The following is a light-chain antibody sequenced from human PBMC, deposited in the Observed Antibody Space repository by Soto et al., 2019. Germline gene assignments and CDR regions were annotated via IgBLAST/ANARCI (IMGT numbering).Light chain of an antibody. CDR2: DAS. CDR3: QHYNSYFQT. CDR1: QSISSW. Sequence: DIQMTQSPCTLSASVGDRVTITCRASQSISSWLAWYQQKPGKAPKLLIYDASSLDSGVPSRFSGSGSGTEFTLTISSLQPDDFATYYCQHYNSYFQTFGQGTKVDIK. J-gene: IGKJ1*01. V-gene: IGKV1-5*01.